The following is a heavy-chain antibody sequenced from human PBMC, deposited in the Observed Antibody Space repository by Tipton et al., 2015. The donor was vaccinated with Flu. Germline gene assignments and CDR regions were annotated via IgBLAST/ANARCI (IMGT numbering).Heavy chain of an antibody. J-gene: IGHJ4*02. D-gene: IGHD3-9*01. V-gene: IGHV4-59*08. CDR1: GGSISNYY. CDR3: ARHDWGLQLDS. CDR2: AHYSGST. Sequence: TLSLTCTISGGSISNYYWSWIRQSPERGLEWIGFAHYSGSTNYNPSLKSRVTLSLDTSKQQFSLNLKSVTAAGTAVYYCARHDWGLQLDSWGQGALVIVSS.